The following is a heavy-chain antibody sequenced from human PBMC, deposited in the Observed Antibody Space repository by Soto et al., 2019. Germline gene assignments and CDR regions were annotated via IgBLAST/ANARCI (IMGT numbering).Heavy chain of an antibody. CDR1: GFTFSSYA. D-gene: IGHD2-2*01. CDR3: AKDEGYCSSTSCYGWFDP. CDR2: ISGSGGST. V-gene: IGHV3-23*01. Sequence: EVQLLESGGGLVQPGGSLRLSCAASGFTFSSYAMSWVRQAPGKGLEWVSAISGSGGSTYYADSVKGRFTISRDNSKNTLYLQMNSLRAGDTAVYYCAKDEGYCSSTSCYGWFDPWGQGTLVTVSS. J-gene: IGHJ5*02.